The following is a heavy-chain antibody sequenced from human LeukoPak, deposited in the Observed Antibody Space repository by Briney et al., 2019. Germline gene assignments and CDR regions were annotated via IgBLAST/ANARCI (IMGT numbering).Heavy chain of an antibody. V-gene: IGHV1-18*01. Sequence: ASVKVSCKASGYTFTSYDINWVRQAPGQGLEWMGWISAYNGNTNYAQKLQGRVTMTTDTSTSTAYMELRSLRSDDTAVYYCARDLGYDSSGYYYNWFDPWGQGTLVTVSS. J-gene: IGHJ5*02. CDR3: ARDLGYDSSGYYYNWFDP. CDR2: ISAYNGNT. CDR1: GYTFTSYD. D-gene: IGHD3-22*01.